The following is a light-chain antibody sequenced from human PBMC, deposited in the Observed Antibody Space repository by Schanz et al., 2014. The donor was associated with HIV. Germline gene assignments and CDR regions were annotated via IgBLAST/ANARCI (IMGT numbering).Light chain of an antibody. CDR3: QSYDSSLSGYV. Sequence: QSVLTQPPSVSGAPGQRVNISRTGSSSNIGAGYDVPWAQQLPGTAPKLLIYGNSNRPSGVPDRFSGSKSGTSASLAITGLQAEDEADYYCQSYDSSLSGYVFGTGTKLTVL. CDR1: SSNIGAGYD. J-gene: IGLJ1*01. V-gene: IGLV1-40*01. CDR2: GNS.